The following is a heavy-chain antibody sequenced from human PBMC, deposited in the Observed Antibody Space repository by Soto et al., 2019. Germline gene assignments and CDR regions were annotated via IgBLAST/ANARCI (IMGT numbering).Heavy chain of an antibody. CDR1: GGTFSSYA. Sequence: SSVKVSCKASGGTFSSYAISWVRQAPGQGLEWMGGIIPIFGTANYAQKFQGRVTITADKSTSTAYMELSSLRSEDTAVYYCARDPFLIAEAGTDSVGMDVWGQGTTVTVSS. V-gene: IGHV1-69*06. CDR2: IIPIFGTA. D-gene: IGHD6-13*01. CDR3: ARDPFLIAEAGTDSVGMDV. J-gene: IGHJ6*02.